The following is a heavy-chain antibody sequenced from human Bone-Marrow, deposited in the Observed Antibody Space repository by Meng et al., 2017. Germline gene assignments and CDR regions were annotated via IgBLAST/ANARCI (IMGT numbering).Heavy chain of an antibody. CDR1: GGIFSNYV. Sequence: VQLVQSGAEVVKPGSSVKVSCKAPGGIFSNYVIGWVRQAPGQGLEWMGGINIVFGTTDYAQKFQGRFTITTDESTSTVYMELTRLTSEDTAVYFCARKAGNCVTTTCYSLDYWGQGTLVTVSS. V-gene: IGHV1-69*05. CDR2: INIVFGTT. CDR3: ARKAGNCVTTTCYSLDY. D-gene: IGHD2-15*01. J-gene: IGHJ4*02.